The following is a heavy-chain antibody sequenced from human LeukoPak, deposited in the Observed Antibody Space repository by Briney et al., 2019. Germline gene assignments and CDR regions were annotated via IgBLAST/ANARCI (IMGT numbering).Heavy chain of an antibody. Sequence: PGGSLRLSCAASGFTFSSSWMHWVCQAPEKGLEWVADIKCDGSEKYYVDSVKGRLTISRDNAKNSLYLQVNSLRAEDMTVYYCVRSGYCSSTSCFGQDVWGKGTTVTVSS. CDR3: VRSGYCSSTSCFGQDV. D-gene: IGHD2-2*01. CDR1: GFTFSSSW. CDR2: IKCDGSEK. J-gene: IGHJ6*04. V-gene: IGHV3-52*01.